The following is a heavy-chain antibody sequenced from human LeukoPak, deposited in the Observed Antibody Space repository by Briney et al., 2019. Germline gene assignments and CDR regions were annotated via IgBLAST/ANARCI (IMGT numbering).Heavy chain of an antibody. D-gene: IGHD5-24*01. CDR2: INHSGST. V-gene: IGHV4-34*01. CDR1: GGSFSGYY. Sequence: SETLSLTCAVYGGSFSGYYWGWIRQPPGKGLEWIGEINHSGSTNYHPSLKRRVTISVDTSKNQFSLKLSSVTAADTAVYYCARGARAGYNLEPFDYWGQGTLVTVSS. CDR3: ARGARAGYNLEPFDY. J-gene: IGHJ4*02.